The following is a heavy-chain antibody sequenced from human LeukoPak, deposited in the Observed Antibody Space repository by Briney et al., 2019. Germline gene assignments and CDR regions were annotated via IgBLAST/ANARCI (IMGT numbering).Heavy chain of an antibody. CDR2: IIPIFGTA. D-gene: IGHD6-6*01. Sequence: ASVKVSCKASGGTFSSYAISWVRQAPGQGLEWMGGIIPIFGTANYAQKFQGRVTITADESTSTAYMELSSLRSEDTAVYYCASWGGIAARPIHGDYWGQGTLVTVSS. J-gene: IGHJ4*02. CDR3: ASWGGIAARPIHGDY. V-gene: IGHV1-69*13. CDR1: GGTFSSYA.